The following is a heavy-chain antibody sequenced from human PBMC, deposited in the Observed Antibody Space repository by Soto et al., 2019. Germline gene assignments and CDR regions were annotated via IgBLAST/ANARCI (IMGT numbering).Heavy chain of an antibody. J-gene: IGHJ4*02. CDR3: ARDSWKDVSDY. D-gene: IGHD1-1*01. CDR2: IQHDGSET. V-gene: IGHV3-7*03. Sequence: GGSLRLSCATSGFTFSDYWMSWVRQAPGKGLEWVANIQHDGSETYYVDAVKGRFTISRDNARNSGYLQMSSLRAEDTALDYCARDSWKDVSDYWAQGTLGTVSS. CDR1: GFTFSDYW.